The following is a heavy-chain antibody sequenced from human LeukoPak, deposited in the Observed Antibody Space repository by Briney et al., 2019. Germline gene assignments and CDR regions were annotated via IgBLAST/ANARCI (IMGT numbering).Heavy chain of an antibody. J-gene: IGHJ3*02. V-gene: IGHV3-23*01. CDR1: GFTFSSYA. D-gene: IGHD3-10*01. Sequence: GGSLRLSCAASGFTFSSYAMSWVRQAPGKGLEWVSAISGSGGSTYYADSVKGRFTISRDNSKNTLYLQMNSLRAEDTAVYYCAKESTITMVRGVIGAFDIWGQGTMVTVSS. CDR3: AKESTITMVRGVIGAFDI. CDR2: ISGSGGST.